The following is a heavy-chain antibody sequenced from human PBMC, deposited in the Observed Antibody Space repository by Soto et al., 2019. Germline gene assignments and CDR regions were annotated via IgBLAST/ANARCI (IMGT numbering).Heavy chain of an antibody. CDR1: GFTFSSYR. J-gene: IGHJ4*02. CDR2: INCDGSST. Sequence: EVQLVESGGGLVQPGGSLRLSCAASGFTFSSYRMHWVRQAPGKGLVWVSRINCDGSSTSYADSVKGRFTISSDNAKNTLYLQMNSLRAEDTALYYCVRTSLVVAAATREDYWGQGTLVTVSS. V-gene: IGHV3-74*01. D-gene: IGHD2-15*01. CDR3: VRTSLVVAAATREDY.